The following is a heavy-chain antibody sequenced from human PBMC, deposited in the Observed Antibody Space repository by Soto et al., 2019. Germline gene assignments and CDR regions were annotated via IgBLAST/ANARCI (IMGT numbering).Heavy chain of an antibody. J-gene: IGHJ4*02. CDR3: ARAGIAAATTGLHS. V-gene: IGHV1-3*01. Sequence: GASVKVSCKAPGYTFTSYGMHWVRQAPGQRLEWMGWINADNGNTENSKTFQGRVTITRDTSASTAYMELSSLRSEDTAAYYCARAGIAAATTGLHSWGQGTLVTVSS. CDR2: INADNGNT. CDR1: GYTFTSYG. D-gene: IGHD6-13*01.